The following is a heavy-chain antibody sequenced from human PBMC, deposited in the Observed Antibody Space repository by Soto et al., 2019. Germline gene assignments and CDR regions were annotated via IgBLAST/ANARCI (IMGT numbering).Heavy chain of an antibody. CDR1: GFTFSAYA. CDR2: IHGGGGAT. CDR3: AKVEGHPLEYWYLDF. J-gene: IGHJ2*01. Sequence: EVQLLESGGGLVQPGGSLRLSCAASGFTFSAYAMGWVRQAPGKGLEWVSTIHGGGGATHYADSVKGRFTISRDDSKNTLYALMSSLRAEETAVYYCAKVEGHPLEYWYLDFWGRGTLVTVSS. D-gene: IGHD1-1*01. V-gene: IGHV3-23*01.